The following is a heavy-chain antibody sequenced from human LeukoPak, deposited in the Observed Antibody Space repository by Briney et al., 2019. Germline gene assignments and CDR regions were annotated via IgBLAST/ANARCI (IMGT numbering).Heavy chain of an antibody. CDR3: ATLSSGYPSWFDP. CDR2: IYYSGSS. V-gene: IGHV4-39*01. J-gene: IGHJ5*02. Sequence: SETLSLTCSVSGGSIRSSSYYWGWIRQPPGTVLEWIGTIYYSGSSYYNPSLESRVTISVDTSKNQFSLKLISVTAADTAVYYCATLSSGYPSWFDPWGQGTLVTVSS. D-gene: IGHD3-22*01. CDR1: GGSIRSSSYY.